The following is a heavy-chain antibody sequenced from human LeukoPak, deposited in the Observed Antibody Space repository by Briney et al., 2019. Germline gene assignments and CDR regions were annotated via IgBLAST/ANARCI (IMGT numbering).Heavy chain of an antibody. CDR2: INWNGGSR. CDR3: ARALEDSGDTPGGAFDI. J-gene: IGHJ3*02. V-gene: IGHV3-20*04. CDR1: GFTFDDYG. D-gene: IGHD3-10*01. Sequence: GGSLRLSCAASGFTFDDYGMRWVRQAPGKGLEWVSGINWNGGSRCYADSVKGRFNISRDNAKNSLYLQMNSLRAEDTALYYCARALEDSGDTPGGAFDIWGQGTMVTVSS.